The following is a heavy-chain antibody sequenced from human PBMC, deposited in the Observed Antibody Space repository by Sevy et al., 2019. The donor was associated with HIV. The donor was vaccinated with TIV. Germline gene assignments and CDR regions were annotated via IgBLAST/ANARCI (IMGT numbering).Heavy chain of an antibody. CDR1: GYTFSDYY. CDR3: AREGFSPAGVTGVNSGFDY. J-gene: IGHJ4*02. D-gene: IGHD2-21*02. Sequence: ASVKVSCKASGYTFSDYYMHWVRQAPGQGLEWMGWINVNSGGTNYARDFRGRVTMARDTSISTAYMELIGLTFDDTGGYYRAREGFSPAGVTGVNSGFDYWGQGTLVTVSS. CDR2: INVNSGGT. V-gene: IGHV1-2*02.